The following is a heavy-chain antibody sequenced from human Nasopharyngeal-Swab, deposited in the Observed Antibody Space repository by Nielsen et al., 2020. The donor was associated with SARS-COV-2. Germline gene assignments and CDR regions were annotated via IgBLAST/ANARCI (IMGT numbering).Heavy chain of an antibody. CDR3: ARDRHSGYEFDYYGMDV. Sequence: GASLRLSCAASGFTFSSYAMHWVRQAPGQGLEWVAVISYDGSNKYYADSVKGRFTISRDNSKNTLYLQMNSLRAEDTAVYYCARDRHSGYEFDYYGMDVWGQGTTVTVSS. D-gene: IGHD5-12*01. CDR1: GFTFSSYA. CDR2: ISYDGSNK. V-gene: IGHV3-30-3*01. J-gene: IGHJ6*02.